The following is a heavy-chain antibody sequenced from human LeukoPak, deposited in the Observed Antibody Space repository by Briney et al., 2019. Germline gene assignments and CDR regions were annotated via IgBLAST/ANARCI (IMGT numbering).Heavy chain of an antibody. J-gene: IGHJ4*02. CDR1: GASFSSSTYY. CDR2: ICYSGST. V-gene: IGHV4-39*01. CDR3: ARHAGGIAAAGTRPFDY. D-gene: IGHD6-13*01. Sequence: TSSETLSLTCTVSGASFSSSTYYWGWIRQPPGKGLEWIGSICYSGSTYYNPSLKSRVTMSVDTSKNQFSLKLSSVTAADTAVYYCARHAGGIAAAGTRPFDYWGQGTLVTVSS.